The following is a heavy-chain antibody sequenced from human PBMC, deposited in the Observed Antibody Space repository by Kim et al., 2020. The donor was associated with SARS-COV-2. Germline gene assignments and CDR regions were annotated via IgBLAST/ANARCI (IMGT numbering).Heavy chain of an antibody. CDR2: TASTGDT. Sequence: GGSLRLACVTSGFTFTTYAMHWVRQVPGEGLEWVAVTASTGDTYYADSVKGRFTISRENANESLFLQMNSLTPGDTAVYYCARGGGGDILTGYYRPYYYYGMDVWGQGTTVTVSS. D-gene: IGHD3-9*01. V-gene: IGHV3-13*04. CDR3: ARGGGGDILTGYYRPYYYYGMDV. J-gene: IGHJ6*02. CDR1: GFTFTTYA.